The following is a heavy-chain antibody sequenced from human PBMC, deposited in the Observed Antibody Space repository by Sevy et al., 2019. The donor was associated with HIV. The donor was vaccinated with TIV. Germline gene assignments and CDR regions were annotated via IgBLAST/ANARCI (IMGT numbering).Heavy chain of an antibody. D-gene: IGHD3-22*01. V-gene: IGHV5-51*01. CDR3: ATFRSGYFDSSGYYIY. J-gene: IGHJ4*02. Sequence: EKSLKISCKGSGYSFTSHWIGWVRHMPGKGLQLMGIIYPDDSDTRYSPSFQGQVTFSADKSISTAYLQWSRLKASDTAMYYCATFRSGYFDSSGYYIYWGQGTLVTVSS. CDR2: IYPDDSDT. CDR1: GYSFTSHW.